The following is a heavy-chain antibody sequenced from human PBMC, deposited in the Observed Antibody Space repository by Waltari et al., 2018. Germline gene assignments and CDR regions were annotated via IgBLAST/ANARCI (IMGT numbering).Heavy chain of an antibody. Sequence: EVQLVESGGGLVQPGGSLRLACAASGFTFTSYWMHWVRQATGKGLVWLSLITSDGSTTSYGDSVKGRFTISRDNAKNTLYLQMNSLRAEDTAVYYCSAGTVYWGQGILVTVSS. D-gene: IGHD1-26*01. CDR3: SAGTVY. J-gene: IGHJ4*02. CDR1: GFTFTSYW. V-gene: IGHV3-74*01. CDR2: ITSDGSTT.